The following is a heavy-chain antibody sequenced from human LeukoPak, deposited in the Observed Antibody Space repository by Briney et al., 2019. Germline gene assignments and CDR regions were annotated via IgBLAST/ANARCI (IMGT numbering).Heavy chain of an antibody. D-gene: IGHD3-22*01. Sequence: GSLRLSCAASGFTFSSYSMNWVRQAPGKGLEWVSSISSSSSYIYYADSVKGRFTISRDNAENSLYLQMNSLRAEDTAVYYCARLRSSGYYYDGDAFDIWGQGTMVTVSS. V-gene: IGHV3-21*01. CDR1: GFTFSSYS. J-gene: IGHJ3*02. CDR3: ARLRSSGYYYDGDAFDI. CDR2: ISSSSSYI.